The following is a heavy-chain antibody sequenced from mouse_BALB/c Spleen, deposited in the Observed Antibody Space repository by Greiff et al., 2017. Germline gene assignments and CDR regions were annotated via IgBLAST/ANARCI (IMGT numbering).Heavy chain of an antibody. CDR2: INPDSSTI. D-gene: IGHD2-1*01. J-gene: IGHJ4*01. CDR3: ARRGYYGNYYAMDY. Sequence: EVKVIESGGGLVQPGGSLKLSCAASGFDFSRYWMSWVRQAPGKGLEWIGEINPDSSTINYTPSLKDKFIISRDNAKNTLYLQMSKVRSEDTALYYCARRGYYGNYYAMDYWGQGTSVTVSS. CDR1: GFDFSRYW. V-gene: IGHV4-1*02.